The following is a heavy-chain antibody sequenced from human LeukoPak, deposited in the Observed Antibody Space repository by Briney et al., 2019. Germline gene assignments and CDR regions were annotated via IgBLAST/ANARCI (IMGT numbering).Heavy chain of an antibody. V-gene: IGHV3-43*01. J-gene: IGHJ3*02. CDR3: AKDMPGGAAAATGAFDI. D-gene: IGHD6-13*01. CDR1: GSTFDDYT. CDR2: ISWDGGST. Sequence: GGSLRLSCAASGSTFDDYTMHWVRQAPGKGLEWVSLISWDGGSTYYADSVKGRFTISRDNSKNSLYLQMNSLRTEDTALYYCAKDMPGGAAAATGAFDIWGQGTMVTVSS.